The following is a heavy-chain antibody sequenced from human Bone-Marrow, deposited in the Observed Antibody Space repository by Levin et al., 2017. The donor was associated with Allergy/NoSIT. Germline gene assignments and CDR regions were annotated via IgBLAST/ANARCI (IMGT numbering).Heavy chain of an antibody. V-gene: IGHV3-7*01. CDR3: ARDPSQFRYGGGGSCYHASFFDD. J-gene: IGHJ4*02. CDR1: GFTFSSYW. Sequence: GGSLRLSCAASGFTFSSYWMSWVRQAPGKGLEWVANINQDGSEKYYVDSVKGRFTISRDNAKNSLYLQMNSLRAQDTAVYYCARDPSQFRYGGGGSCYHASFFDDWGQGTLVTVSS. CDR2: INQDGSEK. D-gene: IGHD2-15*01.